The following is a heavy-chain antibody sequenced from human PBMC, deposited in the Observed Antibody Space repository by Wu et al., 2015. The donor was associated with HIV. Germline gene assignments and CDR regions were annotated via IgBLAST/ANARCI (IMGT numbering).Heavy chain of an antibody. D-gene: IGHD4-23*01. J-gene: IGHJ6*02. CDR1: GGTFSSYA. Sequence: QVQLVQSGAEVKKPGSSVKVSCKASGGTFSSYAISWVRQAPGQGLEWMGRIIPIFGTANYAQKFQGRVTITADESTSTAYMELSSLRSEDTAVYYCARVIKARGGNEDYYYGMDVWGQGTTVTVSS. CDR3: ARVIKARGGNEDYYYGMDV. V-gene: IGHV1-69*13. CDR2: IIPIFGTA.